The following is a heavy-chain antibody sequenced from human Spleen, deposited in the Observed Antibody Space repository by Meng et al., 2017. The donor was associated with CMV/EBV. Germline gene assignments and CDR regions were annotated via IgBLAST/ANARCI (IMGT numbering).Heavy chain of an antibody. D-gene: IGHD3-10*01. V-gene: IGHV1-2*02. CDR3: ARDRGGDY. CDR1: GYTFTDYY. J-gene: IGHJ4*02. Sequence: VKVSCKATGYTFTDYYRHWVRQATGKGREGRGGINPNRGGTNYAQKFQGRVTMTRDTSISTTYMELSRLRSDDTAVYYCARDRGGDYWGQGALVTVSS. CDR2: INPNRGGT.